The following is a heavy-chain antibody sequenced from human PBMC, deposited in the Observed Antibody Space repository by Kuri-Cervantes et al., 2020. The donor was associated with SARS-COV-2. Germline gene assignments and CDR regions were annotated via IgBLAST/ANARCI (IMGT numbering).Heavy chain of an antibody. J-gene: IGHJ5*02. CDR2: IIPIFGTA. CDR3: ARYFWSGYYTGWFDP. CDR1: GGTFSSYA. V-gene: IGHV1-69*13. Sequence: SVKVSCKASGGTFSSYAISWVRQAPGQGLEWMGGIIPIFGTANYAQKFQGRVTITADESTSTAYMELSSLRSEDTAVYYCARYFWSGYYTGWFDPWGQGTLVTVSS. D-gene: IGHD3-3*01.